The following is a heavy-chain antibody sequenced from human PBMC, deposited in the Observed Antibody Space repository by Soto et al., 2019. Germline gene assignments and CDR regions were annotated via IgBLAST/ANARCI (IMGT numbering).Heavy chain of an antibody. D-gene: IGHD4-4*01. J-gene: IGHJ6*02. CDR1: GGSAGSYY. CDR3: ARDGDGRMTTNPYYYNGMDV. CDR2: VFYTGRA. Sequence: SEPLFLPCTVSGGSAGSYYWSWIRHPRVTGLEWIVYVFYTGRANYNASLKSRVSISLDTSNYQFSLKLSSVTAADTAVYYCARDGDGRMTTNPYYYNGMDVWGPGTTVTVSS. V-gene: IGHV4-59*02.